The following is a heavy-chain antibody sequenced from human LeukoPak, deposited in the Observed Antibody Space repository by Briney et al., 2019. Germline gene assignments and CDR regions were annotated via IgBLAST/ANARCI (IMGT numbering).Heavy chain of an antibody. CDR1: GGSISSYY. CDR3: ARDVWSYYYGSGSTFDY. V-gene: IGHV4-59*12. D-gene: IGHD3-10*01. CDR2: IYYSGST. J-gene: IGHJ4*02. Sequence: SETLSLTCTVSGGSISSYYWNWIRQPPGKGLEWIGYIYYSGSTNYNPSLKSRVTISVDTSKNQFSLKLSSVTAADTAVYYCARDVWSYYYGSGSTFDYWGQGTLVTVSS.